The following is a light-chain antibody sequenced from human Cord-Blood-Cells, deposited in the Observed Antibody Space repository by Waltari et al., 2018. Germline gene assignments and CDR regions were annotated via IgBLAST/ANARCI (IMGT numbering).Light chain of an antibody. J-gene: IGKJ2*01. V-gene: IGKV3-15*01. CDR3: QQYNNWPPYT. CDR2: GAS. CDR1: QSVSSN. Sequence: EILLQHSSATLAVTPGECATLTCRASQSVSSNLAWYQQKPGQAPRLLSYGASTRATGIPARFSGSGSGTEFTLTISSLQSEDFAVYYCQQYNNWPPYTFGQGTKLEIK.